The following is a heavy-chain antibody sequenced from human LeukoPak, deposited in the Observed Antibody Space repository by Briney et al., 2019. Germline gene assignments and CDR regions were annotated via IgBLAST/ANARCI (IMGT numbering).Heavy chain of an antibody. CDR1: GYTFTDYY. Sequence: ASVKVSCKASGYTFTDYYMHWVRQAPGQGLEWMGWINPNSGGTNYAQKFQGRVTMTRDTSISTAYMELSRLRSDDTAVYYCARSYYDSSGYYEACNYWGQGTLVTVSS. CDR2: INPNSGGT. CDR3: ARSYYDSSGYYEACNY. V-gene: IGHV1-2*02. J-gene: IGHJ4*02. D-gene: IGHD3-22*01.